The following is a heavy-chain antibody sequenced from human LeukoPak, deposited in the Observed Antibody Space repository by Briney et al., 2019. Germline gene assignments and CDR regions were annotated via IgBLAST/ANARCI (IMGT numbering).Heavy chain of an antibody. CDR1: GGSISSYY. CDR2: IYTSGST. J-gene: IGHJ5*02. V-gene: IGHV4-4*07. D-gene: IGHD3-9*01. Sequence: SETLSLTCTVSGGSISSYYWSWIRQPAGKGLEWIGRIYTSGSTNYNPPLKSRVTMSVDTSKNQFSLKLSSVTAADTAVYYCARDHNILTGYYVGNWFDPWGQGTLVTVSS. CDR3: ARDHNILTGYYVGNWFDP.